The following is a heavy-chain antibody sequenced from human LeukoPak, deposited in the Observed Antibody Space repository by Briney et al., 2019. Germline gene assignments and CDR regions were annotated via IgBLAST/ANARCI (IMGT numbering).Heavy chain of an antibody. CDR1: GFSITSYY. Sequence: TPSETLSLTCTVSGFSITSYYWSWIRQPPGKGLEWIGYIFYNGSPNYNPSLKSRVTISIDTSENQFSLKLTSVTAADTAVYYCARDSPPWAAGAVPFDYWGQGTLVTVSS. CDR2: IFYNGSP. D-gene: IGHD6-13*01. CDR3: ARDSPPWAAGAVPFDY. J-gene: IGHJ4*02. V-gene: IGHV4-59*01.